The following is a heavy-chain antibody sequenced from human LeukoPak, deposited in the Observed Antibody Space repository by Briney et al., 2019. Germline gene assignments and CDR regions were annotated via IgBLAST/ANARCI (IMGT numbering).Heavy chain of an antibody. D-gene: IGHD2-15*01. V-gene: IGHV4-39*07. CDR2: LYYRGST. Sequence: PSETLSLTCTVSGGSISSSSYYWGWIRRPPGKGLEWIGTLYYRGSTSYNPSLKSRVTMSLDMSKNQFSLRLNSVTAADTAVYYCARDLVAFDYWGQGALVIVSS. J-gene: IGHJ4*02. CDR3: ARDLVAFDY. CDR1: GGSISSSSYY.